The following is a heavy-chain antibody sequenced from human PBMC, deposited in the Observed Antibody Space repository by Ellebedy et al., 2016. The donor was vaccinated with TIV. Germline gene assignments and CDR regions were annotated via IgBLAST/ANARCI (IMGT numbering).Heavy chain of an antibody. J-gene: IGHJ5*01. V-gene: IGHV3-23*01. CDR2: ISSSGDYI. CDR1: GFTFSSHD. Sequence: PGGSLRLSCAASGFTFSSHDMTWVRPAPGKGLEWVSAISSSGDYIYYADSVKGRCTISRDNSKKPVYLQMNSLRAEDTAVYYCAREVDSSTWYDCWGQGTLVTVSS. D-gene: IGHD4-11*01. CDR3: AREVDSSTWYDC.